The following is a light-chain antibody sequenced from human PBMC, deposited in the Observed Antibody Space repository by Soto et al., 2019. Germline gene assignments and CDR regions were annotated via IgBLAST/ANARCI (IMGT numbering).Light chain of an antibody. CDR2: RNN. J-gene: IGLJ1*01. CDR1: TSNIGSNY. V-gene: IGLV1-47*01. CDR3: ATWDDSLNGSYV. Sequence: VLTQPPSASGTPGQGVTISCSGSTSNIGSNYVYWYQQLPGTAPKLLIYRNNQRPSGVPDRFSGSKSGTSASLAISGLRSDDEAYYFCATWDDSLNGSYVFGTGTKVTVL.